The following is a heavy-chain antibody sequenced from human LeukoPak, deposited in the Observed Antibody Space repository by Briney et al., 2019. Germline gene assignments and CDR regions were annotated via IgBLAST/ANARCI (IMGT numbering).Heavy chain of an antibody. V-gene: IGHV3-64D*09. CDR1: GFTLNSYV. CDR3: GNVAGKWIPDY. Sequence: PGGSLRLSCSAYGFTLNSYVMHGVRQAPGKGLEYVSAISSNGGSTYYADSVKGRFTISRDNSKNTLYLQMSSLRGEDTAVYYCGNVAGKWIPDYWGQGTLVTVSS. CDR2: ISSNGGST. D-gene: IGHD1-14*01. J-gene: IGHJ4*02.